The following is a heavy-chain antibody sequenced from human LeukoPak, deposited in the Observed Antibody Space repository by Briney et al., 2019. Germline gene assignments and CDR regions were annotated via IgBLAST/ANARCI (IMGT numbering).Heavy chain of an antibody. CDR1: GFTFDDYA. CDR2: ISWNSGSI. CDR3: AKDTTYDILTGYFDY. J-gene: IGHJ4*02. D-gene: IGHD3-9*01. V-gene: IGHV3-9*01. Sequence: SLRLSCAASGFTFDDYAMHWVRQAPGKGLEWVSGISWNSGSIGYADSVEGRFTISRDNAKNSLYLQMNSLRAEDTALYYCAKDTTYDILTGYFDYWGQGTLVTVSS.